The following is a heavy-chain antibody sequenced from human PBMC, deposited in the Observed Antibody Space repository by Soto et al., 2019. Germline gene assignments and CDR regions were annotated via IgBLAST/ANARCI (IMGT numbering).Heavy chain of an antibody. Sequence: ASVKVSGKASGYTCTSYDIYWVRQATGQGLEWMGWMNPNTGNSGYAQKFQGRVTMTSDTSISTAHMELSSLRSEDTAVYYCARRAETNGWNGFGADKYYFDFWGQGTLVTVSS. D-gene: IGHD1-1*01. J-gene: IGHJ4*02. CDR1: GYTCTSYD. CDR2: MNPNTGNS. CDR3: ARRAETNGWNGFGADKYYFDF. V-gene: IGHV1-8*01.